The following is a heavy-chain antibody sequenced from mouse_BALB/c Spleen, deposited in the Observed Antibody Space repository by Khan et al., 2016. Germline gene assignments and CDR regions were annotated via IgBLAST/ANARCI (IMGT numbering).Heavy chain of an antibody. D-gene: IGHD1-1*01. V-gene: IGHV9-2-1*01. Sequence: QIQLVQSGPELKKPGETVKISCKASGYTFTDYSMHWVKHAPGKGLKWVGWINTETGEPTYADDFKGRFAFSLETSASTAYLQINNLTHEDTAIYFGPRRNYVTSAWVAYWGQGTLVTVSA. J-gene: IGHJ3*01. CDR1: GYTFTDYS. CDR2: INTETGEP. CDR3: PRRNYVTSAWVAY.